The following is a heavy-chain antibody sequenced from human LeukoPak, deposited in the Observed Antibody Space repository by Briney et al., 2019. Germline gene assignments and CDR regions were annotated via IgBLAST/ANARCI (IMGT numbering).Heavy chain of an antibody. CDR2: IYSGGST. CDR1: GFTVSTNY. V-gene: IGHV3-66*01. J-gene: IGHJ4*02. D-gene: IGHD6-19*01. Sequence: PGGSLRLSCVVSGFTVSTNYMSWVRQAPGKGLEWVSLIYSGGSTYYADSVKGRFIISRDNSKNTLYLQMNSLRAEDTAVYYCARVGQWLSYYFDYWGQGNPGHRLL. CDR3: ARVGQWLSYYFDY.